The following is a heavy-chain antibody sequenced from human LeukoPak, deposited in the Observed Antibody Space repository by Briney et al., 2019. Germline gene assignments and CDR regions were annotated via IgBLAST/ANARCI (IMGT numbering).Heavy chain of an antibody. J-gene: IGHJ3*01. CDR2: NYHSGST. D-gene: IGHD6-19*01. V-gene: IGHV4-38-2*02. CDR1: GYSISSGYY. CDR3: ARDRDSNGWTVAFVF. Sequence: SETLSLTCGVSGYSISSGYYWGWIRPPPGKGLEWIGRNYHSGSTYYNASLKSRVTISVDTSKNQFSLELSSVTPADTAVYYCARDRDSNGWTVAFVFSGQGTIVTVSS.